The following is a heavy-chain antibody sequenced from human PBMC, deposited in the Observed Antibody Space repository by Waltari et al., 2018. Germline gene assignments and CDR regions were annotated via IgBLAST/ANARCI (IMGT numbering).Heavy chain of an antibody. CDR3: ARERLEGSGYFDY. V-gene: IGHV3-48*04. Sequence: EVQLVESGGGLVQPGGSLRLSCAASGFTFSSYSMNWVRQAPGKGLEWVSYISSSSSTIYYADSVKGRFTISRDNAKNSLYLQMNSLRAEDTAVYYCARERLEGSGYFDYWGQGTLVTVSS. CDR2: ISSSSSTI. J-gene: IGHJ4*02. D-gene: IGHD2-15*01. CDR1: GFTFSSYS.